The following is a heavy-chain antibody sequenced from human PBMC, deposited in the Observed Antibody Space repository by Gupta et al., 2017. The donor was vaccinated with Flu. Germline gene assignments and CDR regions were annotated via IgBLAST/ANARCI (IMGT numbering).Heavy chain of an antibody. CDR1: GFPFSLYG. J-gene: IGHJ4*02. Sequence: QVQLAESGGGVVRPGTSLRLSCAAAGFPFSLYGLHWVRQAPGKGLEGVAVIWHDGSQKCYADSVRGRFTISRDNVNNTLYLEMNGLRAEDTALYYCVKDPGSGWTFDYWGQGALVAVSS. CDR2: IWHDGSQK. D-gene: IGHD6-19*01. CDR3: VKDPGSGWTFDY. V-gene: IGHV3-33*06.